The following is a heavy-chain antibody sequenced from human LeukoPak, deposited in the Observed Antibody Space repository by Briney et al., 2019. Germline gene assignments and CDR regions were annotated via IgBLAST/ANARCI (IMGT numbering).Heavy chain of an antibody. D-gene: IGHD3-9*01. CDR2: IRAYNGNT. J-gene: IGHJ5*02. CDR1: GYTFISYG. V-gene: IGHV1-18*01. Sequence: ASVKVSCKASGYTFISYGIIWVRQAPGQGLEWMGWIRAYNGNTNYAQKLQGRVTMSTDTSTSTAYMELRSLRSDDTAVYYCARDPLRYFDWSSGGWFDPWGQGTLVTVSS. CDR3: ARDPLRYFDWSSGGWFDP.